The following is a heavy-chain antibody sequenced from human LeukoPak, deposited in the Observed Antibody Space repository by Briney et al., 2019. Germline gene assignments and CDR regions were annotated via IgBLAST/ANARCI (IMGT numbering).Heavy chain of an antibody. CDR1: GGSISSYY. D-gene: IGHD3-22*01. CDR2: ISSSGST. V-gene: IGHV4-4*07. CDR3: ARGPYSYDSSGAFDI. Sequence: PSETLSLTCTVSGGSISSYYWSWIRQPAGKGLEWIGRISSSGSTNYNPSLKSRVTISVDTSKNQFSLKLSPVTAADTAVYFCARGPYSYDSSGAFDIWGQGTMVTVSS. J-gene: IGHJ3*02.